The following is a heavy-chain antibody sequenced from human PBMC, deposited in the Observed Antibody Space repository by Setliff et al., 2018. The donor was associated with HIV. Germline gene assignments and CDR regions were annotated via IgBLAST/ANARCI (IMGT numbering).Heavy chain of an antibody. CDR3: ARGLPSYYYESSGSLGWFDP. Sequence: PSETLSLTCTVSGGSVSSDNYYWSWIRQHPGKGLEWIGYIYYSGSTYYNPSLKSRLTISVDPSKNQFSLKLKYVTAADTAVYYCARGLPSYYYESSGSLGWFDPWGQGTLVTVLL. V-gene: IGHV4-31*03. CDR1: GGSVSSDNYY. CDR2: IYYSGST. D-gene: IGHD3-22*01. J-gene: IGHJ5*02.